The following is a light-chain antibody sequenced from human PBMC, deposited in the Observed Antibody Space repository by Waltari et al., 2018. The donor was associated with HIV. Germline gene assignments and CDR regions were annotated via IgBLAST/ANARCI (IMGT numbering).Light chain of an antibody. J-gene: IGLJ1*01. CDR2: DVN. V-gene: IGLV2-11*01. Sequence: QSALTQPRSVSGSPGQPVTISCTGTSSDVGGHNYVSWYQQHPGKAPKLMIYDVNKRPSGVPDRFAGSKSGNTASLTISGLQSEDEADYYCYSYAGSYTSVFGTGTTVTVL. CDR1: SSDVGGHNY. CDR3: YSYAGSYTSV.